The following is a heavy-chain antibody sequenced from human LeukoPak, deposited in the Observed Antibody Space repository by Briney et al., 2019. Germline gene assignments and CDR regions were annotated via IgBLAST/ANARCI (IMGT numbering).Heavy chain of an antibody. V-gene: IGHV3-13*01. CDR1: GFTFSGYD. J-gene: IGHJ5*01. CDR3: TRTSLSGWFDS. CDR2: IDIAGDT. Sequence: PGGSLRLSCAASGFTFSGYDMHRVRQPPGKGLEWVSTIDIAGDTYYPDSVKGRFTISRQNGKNSLYLQMNSLRAEDTAVYYCTRTSLSGWFDSWGQGTLVTVSS. D-gene: IGHD6-19*01.